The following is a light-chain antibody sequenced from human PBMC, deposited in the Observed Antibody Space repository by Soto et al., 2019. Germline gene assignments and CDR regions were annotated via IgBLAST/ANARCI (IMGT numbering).Light chain of an antibody. Sequence: EIVLTQSPGTLSLSPGERATLSCRASQSVSSSYLAWYQQKPGQAPRLVIYGASSRATGIPVRFSGSGSGKDFTLTISRLEPEDFAVYYCQQYGSSLLFGGGPKVEIK. V-gene: IGKV3-20*01. CDR1: QSVSSSY. CDR3: QQYGSSLL. J-gene: IGKJ4*01. CDR2: GAS.